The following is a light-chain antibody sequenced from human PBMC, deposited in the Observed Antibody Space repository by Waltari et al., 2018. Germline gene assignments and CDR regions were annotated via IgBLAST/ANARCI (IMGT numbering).Light chain of an antibody. Sequence: QSALTLPASVSGSPGQSITISCTGTSSDVGGYNYVSWYQKHPGKAPKLIIYDVNNWPSGVSNRFSGSKSGNTASLTISGLQAEDEADYFCSSFTSTHTYVFGSGTKVNVL. CDR3: SSFTSTHTYV. J-gene: IGLJ1*01. V-gene: IGLV2-14*03. CDR2: DVN. CDR1: SSDVGGYNY.